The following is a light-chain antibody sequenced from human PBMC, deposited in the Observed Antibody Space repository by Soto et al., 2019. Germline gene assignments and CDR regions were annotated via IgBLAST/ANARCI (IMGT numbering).Light chain of an antibody. CDR1: QNIREY. J-gene: IGKJ2*01. CDR3: QDFGTLPYT. Sequence: DIQMTQSPSSLSASVGDRVTITCRASQNIREYLNWYQQKPGKPPKLLIYGASTLQSGAPSRFSGGGFGSDFTLIISRLEPEDFAVFYCQDFGTLPYTFGQGTKLQIK. V-gene: IGKV1-39*02. CDR2: GAS.